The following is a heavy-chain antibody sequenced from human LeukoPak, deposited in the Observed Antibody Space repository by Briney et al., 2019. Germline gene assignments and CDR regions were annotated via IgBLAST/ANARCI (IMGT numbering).Heavy chain of an antibody. CDR2: ISYDGSNK. Sequence: GGSLRLSCAASGFTFSSYAMHWVRQAPGKGLEWVAVISYDGSNKYYADSVKGRFTISRDNSKNTLYLQMNSLRAEDTAVYYCARGHITMIVVVITPLDYWGQGTLVTVSS. D-gene: IGHD3-22*01. V-gene: IGHV3-30*04. J-gene: IGHJ4*02. CDR1: GFTFSSYA. CDR3: ARGHITMIVVVITPLDY.